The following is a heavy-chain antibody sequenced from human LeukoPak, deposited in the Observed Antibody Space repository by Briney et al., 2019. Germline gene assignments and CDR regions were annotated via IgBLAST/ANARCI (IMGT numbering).Heavy chain of an antibody. CDR1: GFTVSNNY. V-gene: IGHV3-53*01. CDR2: IYSGGST. D-gene: IGHD6-6*01. CDR3: ARSSYSSSSSV. Sequence: GGSLRLSCVVSGFTVSNNYMSWVRQAPRKGLEWVSLIYSGGSTYYADSVKGRLTISRDNSKNTVYLQMNSLRAEDTAMYYCARSSYSSSSSVWGQGTMVTVSS. J-gene: IGHJ3*01.